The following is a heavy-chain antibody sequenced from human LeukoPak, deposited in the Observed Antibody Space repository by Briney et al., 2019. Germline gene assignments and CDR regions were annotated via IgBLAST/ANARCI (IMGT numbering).Heavy chain of an antibody. D-gene: IGHD6-19*01. Sequence: GGSLRLSCAASGFTFSSYSMNWVRQAPGKGLEWVSYISSSSSTIYYADSVKGRFTISRDNAKNSLYLQMNSLRAEDTALYYCARVRHSSGWYEVDYWGQGTLVTVPS. CDR1: GFTFSSYS. CDR3: ARVRHSSGWYEVDY. V-gene: IGHV3-48*01. CDR2: ISSSSSTI. J-gene: IGHJ4*02.